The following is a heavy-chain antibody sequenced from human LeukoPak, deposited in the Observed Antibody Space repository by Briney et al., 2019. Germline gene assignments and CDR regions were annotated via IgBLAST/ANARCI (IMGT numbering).Heavy chain of an antibody. D-gene: IGHD3-9*01. CDR2: INAGNGNT. CDR1: GYTFTSYA. V-gene: IGHV1-3*01. CDR3: ARTILSPVLRYFDWSQNWFDP. J-gene: IGHJ5*02. Sequence: ASVKVSCKASGYTFTSYAMHWVRQAPGQRLEWMGWINAGNGNTKYSQKFQGRVTITRDTSASTAYMELSSLRSEDTAVYYCARTILSPVLRYFDWSQNWFDPWGQGTLVTVSS.